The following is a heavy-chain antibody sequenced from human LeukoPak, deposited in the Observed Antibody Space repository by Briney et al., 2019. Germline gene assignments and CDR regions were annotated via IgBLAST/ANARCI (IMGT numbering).Heavy chain of an antibody. Sequence: SETLPLTCTVSGGSISSSSYYWGWIRRPPGKGLEWIGSIYYSGSTYYNPSLKSRVTISVDTSKNQFSLKLSSVTAADTAVYYCARDYGDYGRREGEHAFDIWGQGTMVTVSS. CDR2: IYYSGST. CDR1: GGSISSSSYY. CDR3: ARDYGDYGRREGEHAFDI. J-gene: IGHJ3*02. D-gene: IGHD4-17*01. V-gene: IGHV4-39*01.